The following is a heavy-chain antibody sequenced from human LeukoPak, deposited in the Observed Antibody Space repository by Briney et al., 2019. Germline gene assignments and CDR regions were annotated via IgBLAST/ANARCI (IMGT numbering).Heavy chain of an antibody. CDR2: INWNGGST. D-gene: IGHD3-10*01. V-gene: IGHV3-20*01. CDR3: ARLPYYHGSGITGNYYYYMDV. J-gene: IGHJ6*03. Sequence: GRSLRLSCAASGFTFSRYGMSWVRQAPGKGLEWVSGINWNGGSTGYADSVKGRFTISRDNAKNSLYLQMNSLRAEDTALYHCARLPYYHGSGITGNYYYYMDVWGKGTTVTISS. CDR1: GFTFSRYG.